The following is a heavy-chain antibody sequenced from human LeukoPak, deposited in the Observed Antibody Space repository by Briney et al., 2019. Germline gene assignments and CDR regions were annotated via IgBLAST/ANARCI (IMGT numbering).Heavy chain of an antibody. CDR3: ARDAPSRYNWNDGIDY. Sequence: ASVTVSCKASGYTFTSYGISWVRQAPGQGLEWMGWISAYNGNTNYAQKLQGRVTMTTDTSTSTAYMELRSLRSDDTAVYYCARDAPSRYNWNDGIDYWGQGTLVTVSS. J-gene: IGHJ4*02. CDR1: GYTFTSYG. CDR2: ISAYNGNT. V-gene: IGHV1-18*01. D-gene: IGHD1-20*01.